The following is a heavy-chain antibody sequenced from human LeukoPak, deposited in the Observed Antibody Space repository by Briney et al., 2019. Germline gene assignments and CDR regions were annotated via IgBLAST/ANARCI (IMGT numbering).Heavy chain of an antibody. V-gene: IGHV4-34*01. CDR3: ARGWGYYYGSGSYYKREYNWFDP. D-gene: IGHD3-10*01. CDR1: GGPFSGYY. J-gene: IGHJ5*02. CDR2: INHSGST. Sequence: SETLSLTCAVYGGPFSGYYWSWIRQPPGKGLEWIGEINHSGSTNYNPSLKSRVTISVDTSKNQFSLKLSSVTAADTAVYYCARGWGYYYGSGSYYKREYNWFDPWGQGTLVTVSS.